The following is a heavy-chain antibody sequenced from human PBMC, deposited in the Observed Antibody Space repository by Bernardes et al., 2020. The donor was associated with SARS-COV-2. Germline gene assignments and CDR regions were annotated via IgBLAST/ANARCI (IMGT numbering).Heavy chain of an antibody. J-gene: IGHJ4*02. CDR2: IKQDGSEK. V-gene: IGHV3-7*04. CDR3: ARVRYDFWSGPEKAYFDY. Sequence: GVSLRLSCAASGFTFSSYWMSCVRQAPGKGLEWVANIKQDGSEKYYVDSVKGRFTISRDNAKNSLYLQMNSLRAEDTAVYYCARVRYDFWSGPEKAYFDYWGQGTLVTVSS. D-gene: IGHD3-3*01. CDR1: GFTFSSYW.